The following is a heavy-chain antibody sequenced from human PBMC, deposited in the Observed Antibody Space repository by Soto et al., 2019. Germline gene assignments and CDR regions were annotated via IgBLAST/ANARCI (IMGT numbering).Heavy chain of an antibody. CDR3: VTFSFQAEDGIRDVRSVSAFLLNRSSDL. J-gene: IGHJ2*01. CDR2: ISWNSGSI. V-gene: IGHV3-9*01. D-gene: IGHD3-10*02. Sequence: GKCLEWVSGISWNSGSIGYADSVKGRFTISRDNAKNSLYLQMNSLRAEDTALYYCVTFSFQAEDGIRDVRSVSAFLLNRSSDL.